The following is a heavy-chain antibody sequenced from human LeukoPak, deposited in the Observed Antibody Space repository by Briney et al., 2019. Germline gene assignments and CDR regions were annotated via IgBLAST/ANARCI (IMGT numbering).Heavy chain of an antibody. CDR1: GFTFSSYA. V-gene: IGHV3-64*01. CDR2: ISSNGGST. D-gene: IGHD6-19*01. CDR3: ARAHPYSSGSFDY. J-gene: IGHJ4*02. Sequence: GGSLRLSCAASGFTFSSYAMHWVRQAPGKGLEYVSAISSNGGSTYYANSVKGRFTISRDNSKNTLYLQMGSLRAEDMAVYYCARAHPYSSGSFDYWGQGTLVTVSS.